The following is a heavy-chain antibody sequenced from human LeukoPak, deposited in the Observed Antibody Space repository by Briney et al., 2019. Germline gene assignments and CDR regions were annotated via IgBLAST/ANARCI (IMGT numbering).Heavy chain of an antibody. Sequence: GGSLRLSCAASGFTFSSFWMRWVRQAPGKGLELVANIKQDGSEKYYVDSVQGRFTISRDNAKNSLYLQVNSLRVEDTAVYYCARRIVGPSSGGDYWGQGTPVTVSS. D-gene: IGHD1-26*01. CDR2: IKQDGSEK. CDR1: GFTFSSFW. J-gene: IGHJ4*02. V-gene: IGHV3-7*01. CDR3: ARRIVGPSSGGDY.